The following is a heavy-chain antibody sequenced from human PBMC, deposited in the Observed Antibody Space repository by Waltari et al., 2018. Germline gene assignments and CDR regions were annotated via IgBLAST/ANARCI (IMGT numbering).Heavy chain of an antibody. J-gene: IGHJ3*01. CDR2: IRYDGSNK. V-gene: IGHV3-30*02. CDR1: GISFSTSG. CDR3: AAELIGEAFDV. Sequence: QVPLVESGGGVVQPGGSLGLSCAASGISFSTSGMHWVRQTPGKGLEWLAFIRYDGSNKYYGDSVKGRFTISRDNSKNTLYLQMDSLRTEDTAVYYCAAELIGEAFDVWGQGTRVTVSS.